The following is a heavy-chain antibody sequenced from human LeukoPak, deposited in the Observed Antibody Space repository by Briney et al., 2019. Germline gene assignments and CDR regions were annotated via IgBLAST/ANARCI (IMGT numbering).Heavy chain of an antibody. CDR2: ISGSGGST. V-gene: IGHV3-23*01. CDR3: ATKYGDYRY. Sequence: GGSLRLSCAAPVFTFSSDTMSWVRQAPGKRLEWVSAISGSGGSTYYADSVKGRFTISRDNSKNTLYLQMNSLRAEDTAVYYCATKYGDYRYWGQGTLVTVSS. D-gene: IGHD4-17*01. J-gene: IGHJ4*02. CDR1: VFTFSSDT.